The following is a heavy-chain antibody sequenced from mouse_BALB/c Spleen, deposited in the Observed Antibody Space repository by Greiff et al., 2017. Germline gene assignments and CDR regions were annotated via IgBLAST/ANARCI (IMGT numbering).Heavy chain of an antibody. CDR3: ARSKYGNPFYWYFDV. V-gene: IGHV3-2*02. J-gene: IGHJ1*01. CDR2: ISYSGST. CDR1: GYSITSDYA. D-gene: IGHD2-10*02. Sequence: DVKVEESGPGLVKPSQSLSLTCTVTGYSITSDYAWNWIRQFPGNKLEWMGYISYSGSTSYNPSLKRRISITRDTSKNQFFLQLNSVTTEDTATYYCARSKYGNPFYWYFDVWGAGTTVTVSS.